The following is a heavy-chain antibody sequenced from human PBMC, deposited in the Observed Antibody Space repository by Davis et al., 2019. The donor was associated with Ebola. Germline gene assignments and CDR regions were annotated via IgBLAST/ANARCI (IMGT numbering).Heavy chain of an antibody. Sequence: ASAKVSCKASGYTFTDYNIHWTRQAPGQGLEWLGRVILKSGATNYAQKFQGRVTMTRDTSISTVYMELSSLRYDDTADYYCARGHNYAHEYWGQGTLVTVSS. CDR1: GYTFTDYN. CDR3: ARGHNYAHEY. CDR2: VILKSGAT. J-gene: IGHJ4*02. D-gene: IGHD4-11*01. V-gene: IGHV1-2*06.